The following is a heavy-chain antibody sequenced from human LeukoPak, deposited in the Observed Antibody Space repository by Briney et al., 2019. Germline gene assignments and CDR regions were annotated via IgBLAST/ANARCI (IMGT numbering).Heavy chain of an antibody. D-gene: IGHD5-12*01. CDR3: ARDVGYERFDY. CDR2: IYYSGSA. Sequence: SETLSLTCSVSGYSISSGYYWGWIRQPPGKGLEWIGSIYYSGSAYYNPSLKSRVTISVDTSKNQFSLKLSSVTAADTAVYYCARDVGYERFDYWGQGTLVTVSS. CDR1: GYSISSGYY. V-gene: IGHV4-38-2*02. J-gene: IGHJ4*02.